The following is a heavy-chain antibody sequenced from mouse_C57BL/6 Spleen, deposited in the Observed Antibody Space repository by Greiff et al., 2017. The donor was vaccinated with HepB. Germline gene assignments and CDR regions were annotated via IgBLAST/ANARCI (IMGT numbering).Heavy chain of an antibody. CDR1: GYSITSGYY. D-gene: IGHD1-1*01. CDR3: ARDGVLLRYFDV. J-gene: IGHJ1*03. Sequence: EVQLQQSGPGLVKPSQSLSLTCSVTGYSITSGYYWNWIRQFPGNKLEWMGYISYDGSNNYNPSLKNRISITRDTSKNQFFLKLNSVTTEDTATYYCARDGVLLRYFDVWGTGTTVTVSS. V-gene: IGHV3-6*01. CDR2: ISYDGSN.